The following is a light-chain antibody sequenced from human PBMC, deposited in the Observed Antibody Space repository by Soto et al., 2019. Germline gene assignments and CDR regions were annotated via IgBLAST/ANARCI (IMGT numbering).Light chain of an antibody. V-gene: IGLV1-40*01. Sequence: QSVLTQAPSVSGAPGQRVTISCTGSSSNIGAGYAVHWYQQLPGTAPKLLIYGNNNRPSGVPDRFSGSKSGTSASLAITGLQAEDEADYYCQSYDSSLSGSVFGGGTKLTVL. CDR1: SSNIGAGYA. CDR3: QSYDSSLSGSV. J-gene: IGLJ3*02. CDR2: GNN.